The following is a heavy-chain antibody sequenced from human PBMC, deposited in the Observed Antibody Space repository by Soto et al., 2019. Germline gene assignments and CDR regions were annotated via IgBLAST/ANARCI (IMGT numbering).Heavy chain of an antibody. CDR2: INSDGSST. CDR1: GFTFSSYW. Sequence: EVQLVESGGGLVQPGGSLRLSCAASGFTFSSYWMHWVRQAPGKGLVWVSRINSDGSSTSYADSVKGRFTISRDNAKNTLYLQMNSLRAEDTAVYYCARDPALRGYSGYDLFWAFDIWGQGTMVTVSS. V-gene: IGHV3-74*01. D-gene: IGHD5-12*01. CDR3: ARDPALRGYSGYDLFWAFDI. J-gene: IGHJ3*02.